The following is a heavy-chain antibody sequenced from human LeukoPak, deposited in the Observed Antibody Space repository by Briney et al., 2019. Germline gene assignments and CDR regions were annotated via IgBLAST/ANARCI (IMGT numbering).Heavy chain of an antibody. V-gene: IGHV4-30-2*01. CDR1: GDSISSGGDY. CDR3: ARDGYCSGGSCSYGMDV. D-gene: IGHD2-15*01. CDR2: IYHSGST. Sequence: SQTLSLTCTVSGDSISSGGDYWSWIRQPPGKGLEWIGYIYHSGSTYYNPFLKSRVTISVDRSKNQFSLKLRSVTAADTAVYYCARDGYCSGGSCSYGMDVWGQGTTVTVSS. J-gene: IGHJ6*02.